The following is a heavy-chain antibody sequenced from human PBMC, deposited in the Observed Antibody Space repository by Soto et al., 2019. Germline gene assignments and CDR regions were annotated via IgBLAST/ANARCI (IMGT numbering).Heavy chain of an antibody. V-gene: IGHV1-69*13. CDR1: GGTFSSYA. CDR3: ARVSDSSGYYYGYGMDV. Sequence: GASVKVSCKASGGTFSSYAISRVRQAPGQGLEWMGGIIPIFGTANYAQKFQGRVTITADESTSTAYMELSSLRSEDTAVYYCARVSDSSGYYYGYGMDVWGQGTTVTVSS. CDR2: IIPIFGTA. D-gene: IGHD3-22*01. J-gene: IGHJ6*02.